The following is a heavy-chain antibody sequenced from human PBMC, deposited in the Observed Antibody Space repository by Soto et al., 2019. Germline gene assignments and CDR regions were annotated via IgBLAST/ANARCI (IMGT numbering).Heavy chain of an antibody. V-gene: IGHV1-2*02. CDR3: ARDHWFDP. CDR2: INPNSGVT. CDR1: WYTFIGYY. J-gene: IGHJ5*02. Sequence: SGKVSYKASWYTFIGYYINWVRQAPGQGLEWMGSINPNSGVTNYAQRFQGRVTMTRDTSITTVYMELRSLRSDDTAVYFCARDHWFDPWGQGTLVTVSS.